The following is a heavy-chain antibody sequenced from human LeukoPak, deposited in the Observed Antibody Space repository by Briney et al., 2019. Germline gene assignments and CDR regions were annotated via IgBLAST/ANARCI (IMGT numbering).Heavy chain of an antibody. CDR2: IYPGDSDT. D-gene: IGHD4-17*01. Sequence: GESLKISCKGSGYSFTSYWIGWVRQMPGKGLEWMGIIYPGDSDTRYSPSFQGQVTISADKSISTAYLQWSSLKASDTAMYYCARTVHDYEAMDSYYYYYYMDVWGKGTTVTVSS. V-gene: IGHV5-51*01. CDR3: ARTVHDYEAMDSYYYYYYMDV. J-gene: IGHJ6*03. CDR1: GYSFTSYW.